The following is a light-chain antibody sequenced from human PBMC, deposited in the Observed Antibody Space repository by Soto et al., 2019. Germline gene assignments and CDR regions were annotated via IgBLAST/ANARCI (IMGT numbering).Light chain of an antibody. Sequence: QSLLTQPASVSGSPGQSITISCTGTSSDVGSYNLVSWHQHHPGKAPKLIIYEVDKRPSGVSNRFSGSKSGNTASLTISGLQAEDEADYHCCSYAGSTTFYVFGTGTKVTVL. V-gene: IGLV2-23*02. CDR3: CSYAGSTTFYV. CDR1: SSDVGSYNL. CDR2: EVD. J-gene: IGLJ1*01.